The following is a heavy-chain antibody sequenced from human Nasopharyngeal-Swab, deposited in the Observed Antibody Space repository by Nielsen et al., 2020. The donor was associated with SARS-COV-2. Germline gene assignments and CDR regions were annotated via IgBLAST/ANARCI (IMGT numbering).Heavy chain of an antibody. Sequence: WIHQPPGKGLEWVSYISSSGSTIYYADSVKGRFTISRDNAKNSLYLQMNSLRAEDTAVYYCARDQAYYYDSSGYPDYWGQGTLVTVSS. V-gene: IGHV3-11*04. D-gene: IGHD3-22*01. J-gene: IGHJ4*02. CDR2: ISSSGSTI. CDR3: ARDQAYYYDSSGYPDY.